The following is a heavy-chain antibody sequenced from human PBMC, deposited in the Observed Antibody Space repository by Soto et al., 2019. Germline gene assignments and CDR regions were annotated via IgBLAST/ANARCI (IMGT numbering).Heavy chain of an antibody. CDR2: INAGNGNT. D-gene: IGHD4-17*01. V-gene: IGHV1-3*01. Sequence: ASVKVSCKASGYTFTSYAMHWVRQAPGQRLEWMGWINAGNGNTKYSQKFQGRVTITRDTSASTAYMELSSLRSEDTAVYYCARGPLPTVTTFDYWGQGTLVTVSS. CDR1: GYTFTSYA. CDR3: ARGPLPTVTTFDY. J-gene: IGHJ4*02.